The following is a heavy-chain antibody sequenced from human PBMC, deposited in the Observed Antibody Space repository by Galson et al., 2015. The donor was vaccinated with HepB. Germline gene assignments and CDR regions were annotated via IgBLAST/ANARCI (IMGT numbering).Heavy chain of an antibody. CDR2: INPNSGGT. J-gene: IGHJ4*02. CDR3: ARDGGPVVPAAMVDY. V-gene: IGHV1-2*02. D-gene: IGHD2-2*01. Sequence: SVKVSCKASGYTFTGYYMHWVRQAPGQGLEWMGWINPNSGGTNYAQKFQGRVTMTRDTSISTAYMELSRLRSDDTAVYYCARDGGPVVPAAMVDYWGQGTLVTVSS. CDR1: GYTFTGYY.